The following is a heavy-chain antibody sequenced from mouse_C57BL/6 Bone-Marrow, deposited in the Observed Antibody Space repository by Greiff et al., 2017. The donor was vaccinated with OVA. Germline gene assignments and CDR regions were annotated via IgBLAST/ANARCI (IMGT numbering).Heavy chain of an antibody. J-gene: IGHJ3*01. V-gene: IGHV5-4*01. CDR3: ARDKLGGAY. CDR1: GFTFSSYA. Sequence: EVKLVESGGGLVKPGGSLKLSCAASGFTFSSYAMSWVRQTPEKRLEWVATISDGGSYTYYPDNVKGRFTISRDNAKNNLYLQMSHLKSEVTAMYYCARDKLGGAYWGQGTLVTVSA. CDR2: ISDGGSYT. D-gene: IGHD4-1*01.